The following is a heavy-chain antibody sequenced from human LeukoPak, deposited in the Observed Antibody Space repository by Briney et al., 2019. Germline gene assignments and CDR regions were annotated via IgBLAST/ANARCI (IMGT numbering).Heavy chain of an antibody. D-gene: IGHD1-26*01. J-gene: IGHJ6*02. CDR2: IYYSGST. V-gene: IGHV4-39*01. Sequence: SETLSLTCTVSGGSISSSSYYWGWIRQPPGKGLEWIGSIYYSGSTYYNPSLKSRVTISVDTSKNQFSLKLSSVTAADTAVYYCARSSGSYYYYYGMDVWGQGTTVTVSS. CDR3: ARSSGSYYYYYGMDV. CDR1: GGSISSSSYY.